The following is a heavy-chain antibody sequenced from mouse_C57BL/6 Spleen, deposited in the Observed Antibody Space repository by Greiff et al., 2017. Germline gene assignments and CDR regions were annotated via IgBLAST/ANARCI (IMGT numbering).Heavy chain of an antibody. J-gene: IGHJ3*01. CDR2: ISYDGSN. D-gene: IGHD2-5*01. V-gene: IGHV3-6*01. CDR3: ARDSNYEFAY. CDR1: GYSITSGYY. Sequence: QESGPGLVKPSQSLSLTCSVTGYSITSGYYWNWIRQFPGNKLEWMGYISYDGSNNYNPSLKNRISITRDTSKNQFFLKLNSVTTEDTATYYCARDSNYEFAYWGQGTLVTVSA.